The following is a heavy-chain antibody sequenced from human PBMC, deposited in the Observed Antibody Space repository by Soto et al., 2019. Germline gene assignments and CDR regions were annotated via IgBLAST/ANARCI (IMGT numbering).Heavy chain of an antibody. CDR2: IYYSGGT. CDR3: AREEGGGYDHRWFDP. Sequence: QVQLQESGPGLVKPSQTLSLTCAVSGGSISSGAYYWSWIRQHPGKGLEWIGYIYYSGGTYYNPSLKSRVTISVDTSKNQCSLKLSSVTAADTAVYYCAREEGGGYDHRWFDPWGQGTLVTVSS. CDR1: GGSISSGAYY. D-gene: IGHD5-12*01. V-gene: IGHV4-31*11. J-gene: IGHJ5*02.